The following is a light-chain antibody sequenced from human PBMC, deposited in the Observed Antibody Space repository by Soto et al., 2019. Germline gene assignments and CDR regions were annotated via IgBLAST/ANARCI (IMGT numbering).Light chain of an antibody. V-gene: IGKV1-39*01. CDR3: QQSYSTPWT. CDR2: AAS. Sequence: DIQMTQSPSSLSASVGDRVTITCRASQSISSYVNWYQQKPGKAPKLLIYAASRLQSEVPSRFNDSRSGTDYTLTISSLQPEDFATYYCQQSYSTPWTFGQGTKVEIK. J-gene: IGKJ1*01. CDR1: QSISSY.